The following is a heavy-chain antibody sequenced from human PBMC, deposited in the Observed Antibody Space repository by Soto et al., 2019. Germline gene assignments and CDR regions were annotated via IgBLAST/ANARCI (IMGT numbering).Heavy chain of an antibody. Sequence: VVSLLLSCSGSGFIFSSFWMHWVRQGPGKGLEWVSRINGDGASLAYADSVKGRFSISRDNVKNTLHLQMNSLGADDTAVYFCSREDSRGLDVCCRGTNVPVSS. D-gene: IGHD6-6*01. V-gene: IGHV3-74*03. CDR3: SREDSRGLDV. J-gene: IGHJ6*02. CDR2: INGDGASL. CDR1: GFIFSSFW.